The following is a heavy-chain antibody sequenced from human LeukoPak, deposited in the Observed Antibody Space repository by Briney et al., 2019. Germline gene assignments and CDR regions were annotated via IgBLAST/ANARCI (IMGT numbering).Heavy chain of an antibody. CDR2: IYYSGST. D-gene: IGHD3-22*01. Sequence: SSETLSLTCTVSGGSISSGDYYWSWIRQPPGKGLEWIGYIYYSGSTYYNPSLKSRVTISVDTSKNQFSLKLSSVTAADTAVYYCARYSSYYDSSGYSFDYWGQGTLVTVSS. CDR1: GGSISSGDYY. J-gene: IGHJ4*02. V-gene: IGHV4-30-4*01. CDR3: ARYSSYYDSSGYSFDY.